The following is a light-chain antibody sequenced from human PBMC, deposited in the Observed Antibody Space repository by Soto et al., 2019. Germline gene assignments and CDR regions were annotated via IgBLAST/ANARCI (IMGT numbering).Light chain of an antibody. CDR3: LQHNGYPLT. J-gene: IGKJ4*01. Sequence: IQLTQSPSSLSASVGDRVTITSRASQGINSYLAWYQQKPGKVPQLLIYAASSLQSGVPSRFSGSGSGTEFTLTISSLQPEDFATYYCLQHNGYPLTFGGGTKVDIK. V-gene: IGKV1-9*01. CDR2: AAS. CDR1: QGINSY.